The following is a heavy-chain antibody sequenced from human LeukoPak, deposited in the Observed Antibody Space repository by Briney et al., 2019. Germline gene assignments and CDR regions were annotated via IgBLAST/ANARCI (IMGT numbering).Heavy chain of an antibody. J-gene: IGHJ4*02. CDR1: GFTFSSYA. Sequence: GGSLRLSCAASGFTFSSYAMHWVRQAPGKGLEWVAVISYDGSNKYYADSVKGQFTISRDNSKNTLYLQMNSLRAEDTAVYYCARDGYKRHFDYWGQGTLVTVSS. CDR2: ISYDGSNK. V-gene: IGHV3-30*04. CDR3: ARDGYKRHFDY. D-gene: IGHD5-24*01.